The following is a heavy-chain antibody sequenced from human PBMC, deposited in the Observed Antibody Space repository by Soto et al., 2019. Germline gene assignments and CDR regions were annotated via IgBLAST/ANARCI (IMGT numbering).Heavy chain of an antibody. CDR1: GYTFTSYD. CDR2: MNPNSGNT. Sequence: QVQLVQSGAEVKKPGASVKVSCKASGYTFTSYDINWVRQATGQGLEWMGWMNPNSGNTGYAQKFQGRVTMTRNTSISTAYMELSSLRSEDTAVYYCASTSAMVRGVKQPFDYWGQGTLVTVSS. D-gene: IGHD3-10*01. CDR3: ASTSAMVRGVKQPFDY. J-gene: IGHJ4*02. V-gene: IGHV1-8*01.